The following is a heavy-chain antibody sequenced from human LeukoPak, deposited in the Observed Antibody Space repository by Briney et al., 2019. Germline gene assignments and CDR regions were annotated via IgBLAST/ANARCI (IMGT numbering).Heavy chain of an antibody. J-gene: IGHJ4*02. CDR3: AKDPTMIVVVIPDY. D-gene: IGHD3-22*01. Sequence: GVSLRLSCAASGLTLSSYAMRWVRQSPGEGLEWVSSISGSGGSTYYADSVKGRFTISRDNSKNTLYLQMNSLRAEDTAVYYCAKDPTMIVVVIPDYWGQGTLVTASS. CDR1: GLTLSSYA. V-gene: IGHV3-23*01. CDR2: ISGSGGST.